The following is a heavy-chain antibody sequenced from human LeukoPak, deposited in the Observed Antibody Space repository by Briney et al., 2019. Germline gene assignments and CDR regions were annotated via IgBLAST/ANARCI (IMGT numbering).Heavy chain of an antibody. D-gene: IGHD4-11*01. V-gene: IGHV3-72*01. Sequence: GGSLRLSCAASGFTFSDHYMDWVRQAPGKGLEWVGRTRNKANSYTTKYAASVRGRFTISRDDSKNSLYLQMNSLKIEDTAVYYCAREGFSNSPLDYWGQGTLVTVSS. CDR2: TRNKANSYTT. CDR1: GFTFSDHY. J-gene: IGHJ4*02. CDR3: AREGFSNSPLDY.